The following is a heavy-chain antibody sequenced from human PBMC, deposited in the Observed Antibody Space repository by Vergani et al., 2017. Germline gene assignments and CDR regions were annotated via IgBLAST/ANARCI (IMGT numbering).Heavy chain of an antibody. J-gene: IGHJ6*03. CDR3: AKSFSGYHTYYYYYMDV. CDR1: GYTFTIYD. Sequence: QVQLVQSGAEVKKPWASVTVSCKASGYTFTIYDLNWVRQATGQGLEWMGWMNPNSGNTGYAQKFQGRVTMTRNTSISTAYMELSSLRSEDTAVYYCAKSFSGYHTYYYYYMDVWGKGTTVTVSS. V-gene: IGHV1-8*01. CDR2: MNPNSGNT. D-gene: IGHD3-3*01.